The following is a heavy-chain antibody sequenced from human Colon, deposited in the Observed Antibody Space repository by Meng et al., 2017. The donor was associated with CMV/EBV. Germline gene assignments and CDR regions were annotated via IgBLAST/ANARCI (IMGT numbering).Heavy chain of an antibody. D-gene: IGHD6-6*01. CDR2: ISSSGSPT. V-gene: IGHV3-11*04. Sequence: LRLSCVATGFTFSNYYMRWIRQAPGKGLGFVSYISSSGSPTYYLDSVKGRFTTSRDNAKNSVYLQMNSLTPEDTALYFCARDRRPVLDWGQGTLVTVSS. CDR1: GFTFSNYY. J-gene: IGHJ4*02. CDR3: ARDRRPVLD.